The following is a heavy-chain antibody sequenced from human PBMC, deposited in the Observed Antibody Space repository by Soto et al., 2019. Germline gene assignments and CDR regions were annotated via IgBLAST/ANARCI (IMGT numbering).Heavy chain of an antibody. Sequence: GGSLRLSCAASGFTFSSYGMHWVRQAPGKGLEWVAVISYDGSNKYYADSVKGRFTISRDNSKNTLYLQMNSLRAEDTAVYYCAKARIRQWLVVLDYWGQGTLVTVSS. CDR3: AKARIRQWLVVLDY. V-gene: IGHV3-30*18. D-gene: IGHD6-19*01. CDR1: GFTFSSYG. CDR2: ISYDGSNK. J-gene: IGHJ4*02.